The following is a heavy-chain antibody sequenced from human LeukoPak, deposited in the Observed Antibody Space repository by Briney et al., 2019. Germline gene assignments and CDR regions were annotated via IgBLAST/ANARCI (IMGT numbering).Heavy chain of an antibody. V-gene: IGHV4-30-4*07. CDR3: ARDRSSGWYPPPAYDAFDI. Sequence: PSETLSLTCAVSGGSISSGGYSWSWIRQPPGKGLEWIGYIYYSGSTYYNPSLKSRVTISVDTSKNQFSLKLSSVTAADTAVYYCARDRSSGWYPPPAYDAFDIWGQGTMVTVSS. CDR2: IYYSGST. J-gene: IGHJ3*02. D-gene: IGHD6-19*01. CDR1: GGSISSGGYS.